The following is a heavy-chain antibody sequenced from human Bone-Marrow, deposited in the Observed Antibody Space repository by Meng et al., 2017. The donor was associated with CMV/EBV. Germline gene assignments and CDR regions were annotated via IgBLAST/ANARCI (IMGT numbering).Heavy chain of an antibody. CDR3: AREPHY. J-gene: IGHJ4*02. V-gene: IGHV4-34*01. Sequence: GSLRLSCAVYGGSLSDYYYSWIRQPPGKGLEWIGEINHSGSTDYNPSLKSRATISIGTSKNQFSLKLTSVTAADTAVYYCAREPHYWGQGTLVTVSS. CDR2: INHSGST. CDR1: GGSLSDYY.